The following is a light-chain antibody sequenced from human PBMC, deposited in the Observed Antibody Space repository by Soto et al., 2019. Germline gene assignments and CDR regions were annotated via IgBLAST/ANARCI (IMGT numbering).Light chain of an antibody. V-gene: IGLV2-14*03. J-gene: IGLJ1*01. Sequence: QSVLTQPASVSGSPGQSITISCAGTSSDIGGSNYVSWYQQHPGKAPKLMIYGVSTRPSGVSNRFSGSKSGNTASLTISGLQAEDEADYFCYSSRSSSSTFYVFGTGTKLTVL. CDR3: YSSRSSSSTFYV. CDR2: GVS. CDR1: SSDIGGSNY.